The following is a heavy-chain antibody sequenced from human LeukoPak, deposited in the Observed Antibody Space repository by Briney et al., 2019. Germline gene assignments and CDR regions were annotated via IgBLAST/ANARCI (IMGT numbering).Heavy chain of an antibody. CDR3: AKDMGDYVWGSYRYTGIDY. J-gene: IGHJ4*02. D-gene: IGHD3-16*02. V-gene: IGHV3-43D*03. CDR1: GFTFDDYA. Sequence: GGSLRLSCAASGFTFDDYAMHWVRQAPGKGLEWVSLISWDGGSTYYADSVKGRFTISRDNSKNSLYLQMNSLRAEDTALYYCAKDMGDYVWGSYRYTGIDYWGQGTLVTVSS. CDR2: ISWDGGST.